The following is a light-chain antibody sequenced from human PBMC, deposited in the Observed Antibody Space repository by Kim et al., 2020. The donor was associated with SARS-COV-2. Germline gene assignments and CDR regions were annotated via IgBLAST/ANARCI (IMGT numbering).Light chain of an antibody. J-gene: IGKJ4*01. Sequence: AIRITQSPSSLSASTGDRVTITCRASQGIGSYLAWYQQKPGKAPNRLIYAASTLQSGVPSRFSGSGSGTDFTLTISCLQSEDFVTYYCQQYYSYPLTFGGGTKVEIK. CDR3: QQYYSYPLT. CDR1: QGIGSY. CDR2: AAS. V-gene: IGKV1-8*01.